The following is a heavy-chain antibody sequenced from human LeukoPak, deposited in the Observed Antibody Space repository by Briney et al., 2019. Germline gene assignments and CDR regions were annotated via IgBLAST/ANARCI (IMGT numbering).Heavy chain of an antibody. CDR3: ASSTGTVGATDY. J-gene: IGHJ4*02. Sequence: PGGSLRLSCAASGFTFSNYWMHWVRQGPGKGLVWVSRANSDGSSTSYADSVEGRFTISRYNAKNTLYLQMNSLRAAVTYVYYCASSTGTVGATDYWGQGTLVTVSS. CDR2: ANSDGSST. D-gene: IGHD1-26*01. CDR1: GFTFSNYW. V-gene: IGHV3-74*01.